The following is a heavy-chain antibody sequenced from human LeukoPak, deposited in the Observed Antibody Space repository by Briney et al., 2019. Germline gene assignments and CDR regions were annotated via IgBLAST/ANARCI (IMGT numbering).Heavy chain of an antibody. CDR2: IYYSGST. V-gene: IGHV4-59*01. CDR3: ARANGYSYEY. J-gene: IGHJ4*02. Sequence: SETLSLTCTASGGSISSYYWSWIRQPPGRGLEWIGYIYYSGSTNYNPSLKSRVTISVDTSKNQFSLKLSSVTAADTAVYYCARANGYSYEYWGQGTLVTVSS. D-gene: IGHD5-18*01. CDR1: GGSISSYY.